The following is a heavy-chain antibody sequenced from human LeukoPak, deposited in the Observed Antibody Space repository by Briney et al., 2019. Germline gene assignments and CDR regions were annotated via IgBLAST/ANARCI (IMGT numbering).Heavy chain of an antibody. D-gene: IGHD3-3*01. CDR2: IYYSGST. V-gene: IGHV4-61*01. CDR3: ASLISGALGVWFDA. J-gene: IGHJ5*02. CDR1: GGSISSGRYY. Sequence: SETLSLTCTVSGGSISSGRYYWSWIRQPPGKGLEWIGYIYYSGSTNYNPSLKSRVTISVDTSKNQFSLKLSSVTAADTAVYYCASLISGALGVWFDAWGQGTLVTVSS.